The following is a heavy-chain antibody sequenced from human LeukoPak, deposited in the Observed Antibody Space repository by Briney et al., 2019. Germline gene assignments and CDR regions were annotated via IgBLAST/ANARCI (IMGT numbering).Heavy chain of an antibody. CDR3: AKDLPAAVD. Sequence: SGGSLRLSCATSGFSFSSYSMSWVRQAPGKGLEWLSFISRTSDDIYHADSVKGRFTISRDNANNSLYLQMNSLRAEDTGVYYCAKDLPAAVDWGQGTLVTVSS. CDR1: GFSFSSYS. J-gene: IGHJ4*02. V-gene: IGHV3-21*01. CDR2: ISRTSDDI. D-gene: IGHD2-15*01.